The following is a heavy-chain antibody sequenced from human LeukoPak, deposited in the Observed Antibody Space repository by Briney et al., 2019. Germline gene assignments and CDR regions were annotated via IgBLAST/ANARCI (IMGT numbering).Heavy chain of an antibody. CDR3: ARDRAMVTSAFYY. CDR2: ISYDGSNK. Sequence: PGGSLRLSCAAPGFTFSSYAMHWVRQAPGKGLEWVAVISYDGSNKYYADSVKGRFTISRDNSKNTLYLQMNSLRAEDTAVYYCARDRAMVTSAFYYWGQGTLVTVSS. CDR1: GFTFSSYA. V-gene: IGHV3-30-3*01. D-gene: IGHD5-18*01. J-gene: IGHJ4*02.